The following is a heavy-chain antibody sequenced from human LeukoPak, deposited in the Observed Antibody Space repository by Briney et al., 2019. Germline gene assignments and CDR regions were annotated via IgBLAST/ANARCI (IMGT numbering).Heavy chain of an antibody. CDR1: GGSIRSGGYS. CDR2: IYYSGSP. V-gene: IGHV4-30-4*07. Sequence: PSDTLSLTCAVSGGSIRSGGYSWSWIPQPPGKGLEWNGYIYYSGSPYYNPSLKSRVTISLDKSKNHASLNLSACTAAEPAGVFRARAPSDYYDRSGYYLWGQGTLVTVSS. CDR3: ARAPSDYYDRSGYYL. D-gene: IGHD3-22*01. J-gene: IGHJ5*02.